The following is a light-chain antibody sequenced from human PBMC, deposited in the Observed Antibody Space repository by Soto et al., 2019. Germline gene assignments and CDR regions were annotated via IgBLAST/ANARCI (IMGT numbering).Light chain of an antibody. CDR1: QRVSSY. CDR2: GAS. CDR3: QHYKSYSEA. V-gene: IGKV3-15*01. Sequence: VVTTSAATMSGSPVEIAPFPCRASQRVSSYLAWYHQKPGQAPRLLIYGASTRATGIPARFSGSGSGTEFTLTISSLQPDDFATYYCQHYKSYSEAFGQGTKVDI. J-gene: IGKJ1*01.